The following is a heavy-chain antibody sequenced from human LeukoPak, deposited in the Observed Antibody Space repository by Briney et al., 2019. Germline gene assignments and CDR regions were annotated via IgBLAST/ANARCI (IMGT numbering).Heavy chain of an antibody. CDR3: ARSDYYYYGMDV. CDR2: IIPIFGTA. CDR1: GGTFSSYA. J-gene: IGHJ6*02. V-gene: IGHV1-69*13. Sequence: SVKVSCMASGGTFSSYAISWVRQAPGQGLEWMGGIIPIFGTANYAQKFQGRVTITADESTSTAYMELSSLRSEDTAVYYCARSDYYYYGMDVWGQGTTVTVSS.